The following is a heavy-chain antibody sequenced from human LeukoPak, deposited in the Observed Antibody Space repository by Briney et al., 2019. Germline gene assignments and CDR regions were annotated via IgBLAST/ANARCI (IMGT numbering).Heavy chain of an antibody. D-gene: IGHD6-19*01. CDR1: GFTFSSYG. J-gene: IGHJ5*02. Sequence: GSLRLSCAASGFTFSSYGMHWVRQPPGKGLEWIGEINHSGSTNYNPSLKSRVTISVDTSKNQFSLKLSSVTAADTAVYYCARVGSGWGYNWFDPWGQGTLVTVSS. V-gene: IGHV4-34*01. CDR2: INHSGST. CDR3: ARVGSGWGYNWFDP.